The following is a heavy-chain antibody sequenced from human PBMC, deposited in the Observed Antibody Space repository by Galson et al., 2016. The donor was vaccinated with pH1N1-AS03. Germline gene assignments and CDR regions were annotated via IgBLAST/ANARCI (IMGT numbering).Heavy chain of an antibody. J-gene: IGHJ6*04. D-gene: IGHD3-10*01. CDR1: GGSIRSSSFY. CDR3: AASPRPRCVRWFGDLRSRVPLSVDTSKTQVSRRLSSVTDAAPAVYYCATPRRLRLFQWFGDV. V-gene: IGHV4-39*01. Sequence: SETLSLTCSVSGGSIRSSSFYWRWIRQPPGKGLEWIGSIYYSGNSYYNPSLQSRVTLSVDTYKNKVSLRLTSVTAADTVLHYFAASPRPRCVRWFGDLRSRVPLSVDTSKTQVSRRLSSVTDAAPAVYYCATPRRLRLFQWFGDVWGKGTTVTVSS. CDR2: IYYSGNS.